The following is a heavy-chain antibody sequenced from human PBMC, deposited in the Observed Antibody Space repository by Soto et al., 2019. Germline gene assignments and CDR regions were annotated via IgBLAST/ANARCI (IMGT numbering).Heavy chain of an antibody. CDR2: IIPIFGTA. D-gene: IGHD6-13*01. Sequence: QVQLVQSGAEVKKPGSSVKVSCKASGGTFSSYAISWVRQAPGQGLEWMGGIIPIFGTANYAQKFQGRVTITADESTSTAYMELSSLRSEDTAVYYCARELPPYSSSWYPGDAFDIWGQGTMVTVSS. CDR1: GGTFSSYA. CDR3: ARELPPYSSSWYPGDAFDI. J-gene: IGHJ3*02. V-gene: IGHV1-69*01.